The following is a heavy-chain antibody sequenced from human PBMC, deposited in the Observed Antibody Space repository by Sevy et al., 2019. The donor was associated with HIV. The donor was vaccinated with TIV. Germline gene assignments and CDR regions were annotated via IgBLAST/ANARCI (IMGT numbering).Heavy chain of an antibody. CDR3: ARDTGIETGPDAFDI. D-gene: IGHD2-15*01. CDR2: INWNGDST. Sequence: GSLRLSCAASGFTFDDYGMSWVRQAPGKGLEWVSGINWNGDSTGYGDSVKGRFTISRDNAKNSLYLQMNSLRAEDTALYYCARDTGIETGPDAFDIWGQGTMVTVSS. CDR1: GFTFDDYG. V-gene: IGHV3-20*04. J-gene: IGHJ3*02.